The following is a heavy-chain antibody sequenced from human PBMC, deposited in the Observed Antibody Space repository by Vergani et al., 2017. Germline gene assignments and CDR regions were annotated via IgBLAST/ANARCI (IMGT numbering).Heavy chain of an antibody. J-gene: IGHJ4*02. Sequence: QVQLQESGPGLVKPSQTLSLTCTVSGASMSSVGYYWTWIRQSAGKRLEWIGDILGSGTANYNPSFQVRVSMSVATSKNQFYLTVSSVNATDTAVCYWAGGIRAAGYSGPDSWGQGTRVTVSS. CDR1: GASMSSVGYY. CDR3: AGGIRAAGYSGPDS. CDR2: ILGSGTA. D-gene: IGHD1-26*01. V-gene: IGHV4-61*02.